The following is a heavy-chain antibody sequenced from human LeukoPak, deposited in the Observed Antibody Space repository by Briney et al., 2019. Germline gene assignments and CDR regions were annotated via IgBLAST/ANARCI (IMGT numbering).Heavy chain of an antibody. D-gene: IGHD1-1*01. CDR2: ISPNGGST. V-gene: IGHV3-64D*06. CDR3: VPKGNEGY. J-gene: IGHJ4*02. CDR1: GFIFSSYA. Sequence: GGSLRLSCSASGFIFSSYAMHCVRQAPGKGLEYVSAISPNGGSTYYADSVKGRFSISRDNFKNILYLQMSSVRPEDTAVYYCVPKGNEGYWGQGTLVTVSS.